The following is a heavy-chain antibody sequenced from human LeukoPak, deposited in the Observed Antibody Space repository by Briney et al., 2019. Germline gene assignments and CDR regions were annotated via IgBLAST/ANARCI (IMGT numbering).Heavy chain of an antibody. CDR3: AKDIKGTNYYYYGMGA. CDR1: GFTFSSYW. CDR2: INSDGSST. D-gene: IGHD1-14*01. V-gene: IGHV3-74*01. Sequence: PGGSLRLSCAASGFTFSSYWMHWVRQAPGKGLVWVSRINSDGSSTSYADSVKGRFTISRDNSKNTLYLQMNSLRVEDTAVYYCAKDIKGTNYYYYGMGAWGQGTTVTVSS. J-gene: IGHJ6*02.